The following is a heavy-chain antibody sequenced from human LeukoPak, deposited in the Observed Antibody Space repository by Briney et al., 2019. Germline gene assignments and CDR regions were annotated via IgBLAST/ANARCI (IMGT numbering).Heavy chain of an antibody. CDR3: ARGLYNSASK. CDR1: GFTLSSSW. CDR2: IKQDGGEK. J-gene: IGHJ4*02. D-gene: IGHD6-25*01. Sequence: GGSLRLSCAASGFTLSSSWMTWVRQAPGKGLEWVTNIKQDGGEKYYVDSVKGRFTISRDNAKNSLYLQMNSLRAEDTAVYYCARGLYNSASKWGQGTLVTVSS. V-gene: IGHV3-7*03.